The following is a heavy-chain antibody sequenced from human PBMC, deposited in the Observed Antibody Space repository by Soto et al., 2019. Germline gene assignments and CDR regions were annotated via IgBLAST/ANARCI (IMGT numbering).Heavy chain of an antibody. V-gene: IGHV3-21*01. CDR1: GFTFSSYS. Sequence: EVQLVESGGGLVKPGGSLRLSCAASGFTFSSYSMNWVRQAPGKGLEWVSSISSSSSYIYYADSVKGRFTISRDNAKNSLYLQMNSLRAEDTAVYHCASFRGYSYSSLVYWGQGTLVTVSS. J-gene: IGHJ4*02. CDR2: ISSSSSYI. CDR3: ASFRGYSYSSLVY. D-gene: IGHD5-18*01.